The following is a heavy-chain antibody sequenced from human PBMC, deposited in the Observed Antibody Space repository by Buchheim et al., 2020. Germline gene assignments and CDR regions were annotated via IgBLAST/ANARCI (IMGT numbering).Heavy chain of an antibody. CDR2: IYYSGST. D-gene: IGHD3-22*01. J-gene: IGHJ4*02. CDR1: GGSISSYY. CDR3: ARGYYDSSGWGGFDY. Sequence: QVQLQESGPGLVKPSETLSLTCTVSGGSISSYYWSWIRQPPGKGLEWTGYIYYSGSTNYNPSLKSRVTISVDTSKNQFSLKLSSVTAADTAVYYCARGYYDSSGWGGFDYWGQGTL. V-gene: IGHV4-59*08.